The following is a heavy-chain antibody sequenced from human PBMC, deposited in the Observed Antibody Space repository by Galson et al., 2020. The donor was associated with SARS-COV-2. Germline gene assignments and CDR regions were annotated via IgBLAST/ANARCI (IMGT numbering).Heavy chain of an antibody. CDR2: ISVYNGNT. D-gene: IGHD5-18*01. V-gene: IGHV1-18*01. Sequence: ASVKVSCKASGYTFSTHGISWVRQATGQGLEWMGWISVYNGNTNYAQKLQGRVTLTTDTSTSTAYMDLRSLRSDDTAVYYCARARDTYGLYNCFDLWGQGTLVTVSS. CDR1: GYTFSTHG. J-gene: IGHJ5*02. CDR3: ARARDTYGLYNCFDL.